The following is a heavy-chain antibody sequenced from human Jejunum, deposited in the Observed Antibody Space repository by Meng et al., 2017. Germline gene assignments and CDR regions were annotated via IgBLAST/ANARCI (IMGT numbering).Heavy chain of an antibody. Sequence: EVHLLESGGGLVQTGGSQRISCAVSGFTFGSYLMSWVRQAPGKGLEWVSGISGDGTITEYADSVKGRFTISKDSSKNTLYLQMNSLRAEDTAVYYCVRSDADNYRWGQGALVTVSS. J-gene: IGHJ4*02. V-gene: IGHV3-23*01. D-gene: IGHD3-16*01. CDR1: GFTFGSYL. CDR3: VRSDADNYR. CDR2: ISGDGTIT.